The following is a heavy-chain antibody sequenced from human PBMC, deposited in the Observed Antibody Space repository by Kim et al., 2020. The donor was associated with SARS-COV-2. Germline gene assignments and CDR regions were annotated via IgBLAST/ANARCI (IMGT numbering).Heavy chain of an antibody. CDR3: AREREGLDY. V-gene: IGHV4-31*02. Sequence: STYYNPSLKSRVTISVDTSKNQFSLKLSSVTAADTAVYYWAREREGLDYWGQGTLVTVSS. CDR2: ST. J-gene: IGHJ4*02.